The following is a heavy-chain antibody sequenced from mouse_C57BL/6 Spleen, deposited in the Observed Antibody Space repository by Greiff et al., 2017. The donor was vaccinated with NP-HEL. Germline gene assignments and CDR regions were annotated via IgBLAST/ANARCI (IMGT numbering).Heavy chain of an antibody. J-gene: IGHJ1*03. CDR3: AREEVYDYDRYFDV. CDR1: GYTFTSYW. CDR2: IDPSDSET. Sequence: QVQLQQPGAELVRPGSSVKLSCKASGYTFTSYWMHWVKQRPIQGLEWIGNIDPSDSETHYNQKFKDKATLTVDKSSSTAYMQLSSLTSEDSAVYYCAREEVYDYDRYFDVWGTGTTVTVSS. V-gene: IGHV1-52*01. D-gene: IGHD2-4*01.